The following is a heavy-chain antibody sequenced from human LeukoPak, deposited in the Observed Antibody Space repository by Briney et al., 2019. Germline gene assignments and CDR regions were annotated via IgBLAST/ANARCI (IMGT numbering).Heavy chain of an antibody. CDR3: ARVREAETNPCPAH. D-gene: IGHD1-14*01. V-gene: IGHV4-59*12. J-gene: IGHJ4*02. Sequence: SETLSLTCTVSGGSISSYYWSWIRQPTGKGLEWIGYVYHSGTTYYNPSLRSRVTISVDRSENQFSLKLSSVAVADTAVYYCARVREAETNPCPAHWGQGTLVTVSS. CDR1: GGSISSYY. CDR2: VYHSGTT.